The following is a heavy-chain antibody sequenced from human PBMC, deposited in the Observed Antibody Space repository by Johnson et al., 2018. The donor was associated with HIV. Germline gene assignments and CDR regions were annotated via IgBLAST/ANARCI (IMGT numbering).Heavy chain of an antibody. J-gene: IGHJ3*02. D-gene: IGHD6-13*01. CDR2: ISYDGSNK. V-gene: IGHV3-30-3*01. Sequence: QVQLVESGGGVVQPGRSLRLSCAASGFTFSSYAMHWVRQAPGKGLEWVAVISYDGSNKYYADSVKGRFTIFRANSKNTLYLQLNSLRAEDTAVYYCARGWSGALDIWGQGTMVTVSS. CDR1: GFTFSSYA. CDR3: ARGWSGALDI.